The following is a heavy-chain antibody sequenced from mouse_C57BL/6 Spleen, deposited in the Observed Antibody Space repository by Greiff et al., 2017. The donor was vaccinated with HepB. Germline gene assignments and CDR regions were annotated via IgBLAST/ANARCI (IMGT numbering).Heavy chain of an antibody. CDR3: ARNPPHYYGSSPAWFAY. CDR1: GFSLTSYG. V-gene: IGHV2-2*01. J-gene: IGHJ3*01. CDR2: IWSGGST. Sequence: VQLQQSGPGLVQPSQCLSITCTVSGFSLTSYGVHWVRQSPGKGLEWLGVIWSGGSTDYNAAFISRLSISKDNSNSQVFFKMNSLQADDTAIYYCARNPPHYYGSSPAWFAYWGQGTLVTVSA. D-gene: IGHD1-1*01.